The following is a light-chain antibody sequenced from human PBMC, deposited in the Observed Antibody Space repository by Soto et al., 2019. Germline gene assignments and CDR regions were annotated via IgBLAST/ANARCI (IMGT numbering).Light chain of an antibody. CDR1: QDISDD. CDR3: LQTHNFPRT. J-gene: IGKJ1*01. V-gene: IGKV1-6*01. Sequence: AIQMTQSPSSMSASVGDRVTITCRASQDISDDVGWYQQTPGKAPKHLISGASRLQSGVPSRFSGSGSGAAFTLTITSLRPEDSATYYCLQTHNFPRTFGQGIKVE. CDR2: GAS.